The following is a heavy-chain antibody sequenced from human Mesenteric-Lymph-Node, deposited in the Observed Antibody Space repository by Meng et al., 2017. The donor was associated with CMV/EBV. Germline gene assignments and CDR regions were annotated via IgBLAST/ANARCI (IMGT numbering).Heavy chain of an antibody. Sequence: SGFTFSSYGMHWVRQAPGKGLEWVTLISYDGSEKYYGDSVKGRFTISRDNSKNTLYLQMSSLRAEDTAVYYCAKDLQRHLLTGYCLDHWGQGTLVTVSS. CDR1: GFTFSSYG. V-gene: IGHV3-33*03. J-gene: IGHJ4*02. CDR3: AKDLQRHLLTGYCLDH. CDR2: ISYDGSEK. D-gene: IGHD3-9*01.